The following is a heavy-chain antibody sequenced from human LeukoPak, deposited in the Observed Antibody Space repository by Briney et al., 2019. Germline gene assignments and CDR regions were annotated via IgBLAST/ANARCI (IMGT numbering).Heavy chain of an antibody. CDR1: GFTFSSYA. D-gene: IGHD3-10*01. CDR2: ISGSGGST. Sequence: GGSLRLSCAASGFTFSSYAMNWVRQAPGKGLEWVSTISGSGGSTYYADSVKGRFTISRDNSKNTLYLQMNSQRAEDTAAYYCAKALGGSGSNFDYWGQGTLVTVSS. V-gene: IGHV3-23*01. J-gene: IGHJ4*02. CDR3: AKALGGSGSNFDY.